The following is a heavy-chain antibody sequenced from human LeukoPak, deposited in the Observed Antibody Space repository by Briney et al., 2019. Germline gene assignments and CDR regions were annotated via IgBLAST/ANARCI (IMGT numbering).Heavy chain of an antibody. CDR1: GFTFSSYG. Sequence: GGSLRLSCAASGFTFSSYGMNWVRQAPGKGLEWISGISPSGGGTYYADFVKGRFTISRDNSKNTLYLQMNSLRAEDTAVYYCAKAISVGATTDAADWGQGTLVTVSS. CDR2: ISPSGGGT. J-gene: IGHJ4*02. CDR3: AKAISVGATTDAAD. D-gene: IGHD1-26*01. V-gene: IGHV3-23*01.